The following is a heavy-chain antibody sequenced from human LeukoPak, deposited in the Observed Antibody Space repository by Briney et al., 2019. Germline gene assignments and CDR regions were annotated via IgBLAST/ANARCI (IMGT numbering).Heavy chain of an antibody. V-gene: IGHV3-30-3*01. Sequence: PGGSLRLSCAASGFTFSSYAMHWVRQAPGKGLEWVAVISYDGSNKYYADSVKGRFTISRDNSKNTLYLQMNSLRAEDTAVYYCARSIVVVTAIHDYWGQGTLVTVSS. D-gene: IGHD2-21*02. CDR3: ARSIVVVTAIHDY. CDR1: GFTFSSYA. J-gene: IGHJ4*02. CDR2: ISYDGSNK.